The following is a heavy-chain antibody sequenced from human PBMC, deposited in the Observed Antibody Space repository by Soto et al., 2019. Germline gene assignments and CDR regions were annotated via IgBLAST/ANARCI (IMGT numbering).Heavy chain of an antibody. CDR2: IQQDGSEK. CDR3: ARHPYRTTNYYGSELDY. CDR1: GFTFRSYW. V-gene: IGHV3-7*01. J-gene: IGHJ4*02. Sequence: GGSLRLSCAASGFTFRSYWMTWVRQFPGKGLEWVANIQQDGSEKNYVDSVKGRFTISRDNAKNSLYLQMNSLRAEDTAMYYCARHPYRTTNYYGSELDYWGQGILVPVSS. D-gene: IGHD3-10*01.